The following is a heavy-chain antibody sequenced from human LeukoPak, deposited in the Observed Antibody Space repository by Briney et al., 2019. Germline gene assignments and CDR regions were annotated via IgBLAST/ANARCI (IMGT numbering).Heavy chain of an antibody. D-gene: IGHD3-10*02. CDR2: ISSSGSTI. V-gene: IGHV3-48*04. CDR3: AELGITMIGGV. J-gene: IGHJ6*04. Sequence: GGSLRLSCAASGFTFSSYGMSWVRKAPGKGLEWVSYISSSGSTIYYADSVKGRFTISRDNAKNSLYLQMNSLRAEDTAVYYCAELGITMIGGVWGKGTTVTISS. CDR1: GFTFSSYG.